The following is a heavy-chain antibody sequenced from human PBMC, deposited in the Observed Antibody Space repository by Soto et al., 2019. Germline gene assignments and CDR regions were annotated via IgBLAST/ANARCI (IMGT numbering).Heavy chain of an antibody. V-gene: IGHV1-46*01. D-gene: IGHD2-15*01. J-gene: IGHJ4*02. CDR1: GYTFTSYY. CDR3: ARDWSCSDGSCYAGIPDY. CDR2: INPSGGST. Sequence: GASVKVSCKASGYTFTSYYMHWVRQAPGQGLEWMGIINPSGGSTSYAQKFQGRVTMTRDTSTSTVYMELSSLRSEDTAVYYCARDWSCSDGSCYAGIPDYWGQGTLVTVSS.